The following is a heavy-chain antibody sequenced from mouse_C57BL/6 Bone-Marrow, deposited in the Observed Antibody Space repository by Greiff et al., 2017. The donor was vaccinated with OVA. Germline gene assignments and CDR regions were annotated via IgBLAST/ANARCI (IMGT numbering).Heavy chain of an antibody. CDR1: GYAFSSSW. V-gene: IGHV1-82*01. J-gene: IGHJ4*01. CDR3: ARSAVITTVVPYYAMDY. D-gene: IGHD1-1*01. CDR2: IYPGDGDT. Sequence: VKLQESGPELVKPGASVKISCKASGYAFSSSWMNWVKQRPGKGLEWIGRIYPGDGDTNYNGKFKGKATLTADKSSSTAYMQLSSLTSEDSAVYFCARSAVITTVVPYYAMDYWGQGTSVTVSS.